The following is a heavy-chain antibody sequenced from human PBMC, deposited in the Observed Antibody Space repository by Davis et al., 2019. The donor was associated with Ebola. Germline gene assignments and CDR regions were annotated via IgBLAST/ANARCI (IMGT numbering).Heavy chain of an antibody. CDR2: LSTGYSHT. Sequence: FLITSCTASCTFSTSHCIGLLRPPPGKLLAWIVHLSTGYSHTRYIPSSRRQVTISPDKSMKTAFLQWSSLKASDTAMYCCASLRRTITGMDDAFDIWRQGTMVTVSP. CDR3: ASLRRTITGMDDAFDI. D-gene: IGHD1-20*01. V-gene: IGHV5-51*01. J-gene: IGHJ3*02. CDR1: CTFSTSHC.